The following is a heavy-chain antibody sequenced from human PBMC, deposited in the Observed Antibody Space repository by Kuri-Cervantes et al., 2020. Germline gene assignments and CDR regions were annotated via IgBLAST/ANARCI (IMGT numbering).Heavy chain of an antibody. CDR3: ARSPPPTSYDYIWGSYRPWFDY. CDR1: GGSISSSNW. Sequence: SQTLSLTCGVSGGSISSSNWWTWVRQPPGKGLEWIGEIYHSGSTNYNPSLKSRVTISVDKSKNQFSLKLSSVTAADTAVYYCARSPPPTSYDYIWGSYRPWFDYWGQGTLVTVSS. J-gene: IGHJ4*02. D-gene: IGHD3-16*02. V-gene: IGHV4-4*02. CDR2: IYHSGST.